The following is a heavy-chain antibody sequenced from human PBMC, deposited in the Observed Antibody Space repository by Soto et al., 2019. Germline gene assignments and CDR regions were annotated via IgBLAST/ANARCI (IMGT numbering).Heavy chain of an antibody. J-gene: IGHJ4*02. CDR3: ARGNLCFDFDP. D-gene: IGHD2-21*01. CDR1: GYTFGFFG. CDR2: ISADGTNT. Sequence: QIQLVESGGDVVQPGRSLRLSCTASGYTFGFFGMHWVRQAPGKGLEWVAFISADGTNTYYADSVRGRFTLSRDNSMRTGYLQMNTLREDDTGLYFCARGNLCFDFDPWGRGTLVTVSS. V-gene: IGHV3-30*03.